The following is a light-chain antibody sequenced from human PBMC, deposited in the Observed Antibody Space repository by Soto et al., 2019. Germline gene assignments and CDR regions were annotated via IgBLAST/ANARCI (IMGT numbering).Light chain of an antibody. CDR1: SSDVGDY. V-gene: IGLV2-14*01. CDR3: SSYTSSSTYV. Sequence: QSALTQSASVSGSPGQSITISCTGTSSDVGDYVSWYQQHPGKAPKLMIYEVSNRPSGVSNRFSGSKSGNTASLTISGLQAEDEADYYCSSYTSSSTYVFGTGTKLTVL. J-gene: IGLJ1*01. CDR2: EVS.